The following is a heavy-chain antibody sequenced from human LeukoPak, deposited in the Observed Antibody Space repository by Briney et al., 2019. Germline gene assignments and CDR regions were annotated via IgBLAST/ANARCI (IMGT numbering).Heavy chain of an antibody. CDR2: MNPNSGNT. Sequence: ASVKVSRKASGYTFTSYDINWVRQATGQGLEWMRWMNPNSGNTGYAQKFQGRVTITRNTSISTAYMELSSLRSEDTAVYYCARGLLLADSSPFDYWGQGTLVTVSS. D-gene: IGHD6-19*01. CDR1: GYTFTSYD. CDR3: ARGLLLADSSPFDY. V-gene: IGHV1-8*03. J-gene: IGHJ4*02.